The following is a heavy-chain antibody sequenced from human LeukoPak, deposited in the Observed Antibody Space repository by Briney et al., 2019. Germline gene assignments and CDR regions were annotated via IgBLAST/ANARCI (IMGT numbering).Heavy chain of an antibody. CDR1: GFTFSSYG. CDR2: IPYDGSNK. V-gene: IGHV3-30*02. CDR3: AKLEHDYSNYGGYYFDY. Sequence: PGGSLRLSCAASGFTFSSYGMHWVRQAPGKGLEWVAFIPYDGSNKYYADSVKGRFTIYRDNSKNTLYLQMNSLRAEDTAVYYCAKLEHDYSNYGGYYFDYWGQGTLVTVSS. J-gene: IGHJ4*02. D-gene: IGHD4-11*01.